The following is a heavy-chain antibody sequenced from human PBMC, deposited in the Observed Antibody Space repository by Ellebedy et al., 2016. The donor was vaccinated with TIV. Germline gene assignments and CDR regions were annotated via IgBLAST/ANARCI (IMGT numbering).Heavy chain of an antibody. D-gene: IGHD3-22*01. CDR2: ISSSGSTI. CDR1: GFTFSSYE. J-gene: IGHJ4*02. CDR3: AREGYYYDSSGYSGQYYFDY. Sequence: PGGSLRLSCAASGFTFSSYEMNWVRQAPGKGLEWVSYISSSGSTIYYADSVKGRFTISRDNAKNSLYLQMNSLRAEDTAVYYCAREGYYYDSSGYSGQYYFDYWGQGTLVTVSS. V-gene: IGHV3-48*03.